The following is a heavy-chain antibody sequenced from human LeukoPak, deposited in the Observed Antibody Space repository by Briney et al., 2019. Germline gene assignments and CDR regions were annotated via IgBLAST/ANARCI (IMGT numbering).Heavy chain of an antibody. Sequence: GSLVKVSCKASGGTFSSYAISWVRQAPGQGLEWMGGIIPIFGTANYAQKFQGRVTITADESTSTAYMELSSLRSEDTAVYYCARRKERGYSGYDSPFDYWGQGTLVTVSS. CDR2: IIPIFGTA. CDR1: GGTFSSYA. J-gene: IGHJ4*02. CDR3: ARRKERGYSGYDSPFDY. D-gene: IGHD5-12*01. V-gene: IGHV1-69*01.